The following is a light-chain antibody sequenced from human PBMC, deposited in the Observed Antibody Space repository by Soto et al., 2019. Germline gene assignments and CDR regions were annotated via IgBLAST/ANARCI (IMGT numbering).Light chain of an antibody. V-gene: IGLV2-14*01. CDR1: SSDVGGYNY. J-gene: IGLJ2*01. Sequence: QAVVTQPASVSGSPGQSITISCTGTSSDVGGYNYVSWYQQHPGKAPKLMISEVSNRPSGVSDRFSGSKSGNTASLTISGLQAEDEADYYCSSYTNLYSNGGTHVVFGGGTKLTVL. CDR3: SSYTNLYSNGGTHVV. CDR2: EVS.